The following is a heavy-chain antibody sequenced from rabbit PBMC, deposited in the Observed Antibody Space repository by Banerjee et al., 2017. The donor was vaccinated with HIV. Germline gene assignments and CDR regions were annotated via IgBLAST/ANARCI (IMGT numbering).Heavy chain of an antibody. Sequence: QLKESGGGLVQPGRSLKLSCKASGFDFSNYYVSWVRQAPGKGLEWIGYINPVFGSTYYASWVNGRFTISSHDAQNTLYLQLTSLTAADTATYFCARWGAAHTAGVDLWGPGTLVTVS. CDR3: ARWGAAHTAGVDL. V-gene: IGHV1S7*01. CDR1: GFDFSNYY. CDR2: INPVFGST. J-gene: IGHJ3*01. D-gene: IGHD3-1*01.